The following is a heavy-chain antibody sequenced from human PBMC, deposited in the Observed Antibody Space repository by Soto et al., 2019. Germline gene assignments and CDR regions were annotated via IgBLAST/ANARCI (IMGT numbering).Heavy chain of an antibody. Sequence: EVQLLESGGGVAQPGGSLRVSCAASGFPFSDYAMRWVRQAPGKGLEWVSIITATDGSTYYADSVKGRVTISRDDAKNTLHLQMNSLRVEDTAVYYCVKGLYVWGVTGDYWGQGTLVTVSS. CDR2: ITATDGST. J-gene: IGHJ4*02. D-gene: IGHD3-10*02. V-gene: IGHV3-23*01. CDR3: VKGLYVWGVTGDY. CDR1: GFPFSDYA.